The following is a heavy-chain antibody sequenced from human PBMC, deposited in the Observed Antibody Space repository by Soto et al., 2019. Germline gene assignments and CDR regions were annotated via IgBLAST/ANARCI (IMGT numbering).Heavy chain of an antibody. Sequence: QVQLVESGGGVVQPGRSLRLSCAASGFTFSSYGMHWVRQAPGKGLEWVAVISYDGSNKYSADSVKGRFTISRDNSKNTLYLQMNSLRAEDTAVYYCAKDLLGPGRAYGMDVWGQGTTVTVSS. CDR2: ISYDGSNK. V-gene: IGHV3-30*18. D-gene: IGHD7-27*01. CDR1: GFTFSSYG. CDR3: AKDLLGPGRAYGMDV. J-gene: IGHJ6*02.